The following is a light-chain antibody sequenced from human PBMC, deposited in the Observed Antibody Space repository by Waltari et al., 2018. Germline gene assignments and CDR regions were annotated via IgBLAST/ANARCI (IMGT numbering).Light chain of an antibody. Sequence: ETVMTQSPATLSVSPGERATLSCRASHSVTRKLPWYQQKPGHAPRLLIYAASTRATGMPDRFSGSGSGTEFTLTISSLQSEDFAVYYCQQYDNWPPWTFGQGNKVEVK. CDR1: HSVTRK. CDR3: QQYDNWPPWT. CDR2: AAS. V-gene: IGKV3-15*01. J-gene: IGKJ1*01.